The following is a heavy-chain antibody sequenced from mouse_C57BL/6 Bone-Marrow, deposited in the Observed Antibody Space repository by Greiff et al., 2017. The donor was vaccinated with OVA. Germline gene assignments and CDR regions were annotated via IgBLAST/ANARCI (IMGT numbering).Heavy chain of an antibody. CDR2: INPSTGGT. V-gene: IGHV1-42*01. D-gene: IGHD1-1*01. CDR1: GYSFTGYY. J-gene: IGHJ1*03. Sequence: VQLQQSGPELVKPGASVKISCKASGYSFTGYYMNWVKQSPEKSLEWIGEINPSTGGTTYNQKFKAKATLTVDKSSSTAYMQLKSLTSEDSAVYYCEREGGTTVNWYFGVGGTGTTVTGSS. CDR3: EREGGTTVNWYFGV.